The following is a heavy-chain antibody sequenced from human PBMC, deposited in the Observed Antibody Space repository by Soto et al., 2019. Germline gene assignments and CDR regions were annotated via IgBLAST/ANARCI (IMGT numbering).Heavy chain of an antibody. V-gene: IGHV1-18*01. CDR1: GYTFTSYG. CDR2: ISAYNGNT. Sequence: QVQLVQSGAEVKKPGASVKVSCKASGYTFTSYGISWVRQAPGQGLEWMGWISAYNGNTNYAQKLQGRVTMTTDTYTSTAYMELRSRRSDDTAVYYCARGGTTVTTRYYYGMDVWGQGTTVTVSS. J-gene: IGHJ6*02. CDR3: ARGGTTVTTRYYYGMDV. D-gene: IGHD4-17*01.